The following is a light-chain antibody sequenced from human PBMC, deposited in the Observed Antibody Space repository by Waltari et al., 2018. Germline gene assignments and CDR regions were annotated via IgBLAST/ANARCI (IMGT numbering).Light chain of an antibody. J-gene: IGKJ4*01. CDR3: QQYNSYPHT. Sequence: DVQMTQSPYSLSASVGDRVTITCQASQDIKTYLNWYKQKSGKAPKVVIYDVSHLATGVPSRFSGTGYGTDFTLTISSLQPEDFATYYCQQYNSYPHTFGGGTKVEIK. V-gene: IGKV1-33*01. CDR2: DVS. CDR1: QDIKTY.